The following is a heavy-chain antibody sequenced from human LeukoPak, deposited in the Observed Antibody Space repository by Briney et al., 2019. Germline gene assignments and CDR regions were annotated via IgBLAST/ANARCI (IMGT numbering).Heavy chain of an antibody. V-gene: IGHV3-66*01. J-gene: IGHJ4*02. CDR2: INGGDST. CDR3: ARSRYGGFIDN. CDR1: GFTVSNNY. D-gene: IGHD5-12*01. Sequence: PGGSLRLSCAASGFTVSNNYMSWVRQPPGKRPEWVSVINGGDSTYYVDSVKGRFTISRDNAKNTLHLQMNSLRVEDTAVYYCARSRYGGFIDNWGQGTLVTVSS.